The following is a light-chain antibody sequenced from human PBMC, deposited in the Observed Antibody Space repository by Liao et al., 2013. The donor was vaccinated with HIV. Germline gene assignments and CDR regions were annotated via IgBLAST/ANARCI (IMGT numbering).Light chain of an antibody. CDR2: YDS. V-gene: IGLV3-21*04. Sequence: SYELTQPPSVSVAPGKTARITCGGNNIGSKSVHWYQQTPGQAPVLVIYYDSDRPSGIPERFSGSNSGNTATLTISRVEAGDEADYYCQVWDSSSEVFGGGTKLTVL. J-gene: IGLJ3*02. CDR3: QVWDSSSEV. CDR1: NIGSKS.